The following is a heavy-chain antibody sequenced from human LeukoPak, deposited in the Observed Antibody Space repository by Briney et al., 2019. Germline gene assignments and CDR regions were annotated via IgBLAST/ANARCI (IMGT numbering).Heavy chain of an antibody. Sequence: ASVKVSCKASGYTFTGYYMHWVRQAPGQGLEWMGWINPNSGGTNYAQRFQGRVTMTRDTSISTAYMELSRLRSDDTAVYYCARGPKPDILTGSVYYYGMDVWGQGTTVTVSS. CDR3: ARGPKPDILTGSVYYYGMDV. J-gene: IGHJ6*02. V-gene: IGHV1-2*02. D-gene: IGHD3-9*01. CDR2: INPNSGGT. CDR1: GYTFTGYY.